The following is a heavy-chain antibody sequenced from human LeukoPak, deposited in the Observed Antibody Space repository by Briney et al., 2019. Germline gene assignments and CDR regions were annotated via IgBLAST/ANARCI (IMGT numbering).Heavy chain of an antibody. D-gene: IGHD6-13*01. Sequence: SVKVSCKASGFTFTSSAMQWVRQARGQRLEWTGWIVVGSGNTNYAQKFQERVTITRDMSTSTAYMELSSLRSEDTAVYYCAAGLIAAAGTTLDYWGQGTLVTVSS. CDR2: IVVGSGNT. V-gene: IGHV1-58*02. J-gene: IGHJ4*02. CDR1: GFTFTSSA. CDR3: AAGLIAAAGTTLDY.